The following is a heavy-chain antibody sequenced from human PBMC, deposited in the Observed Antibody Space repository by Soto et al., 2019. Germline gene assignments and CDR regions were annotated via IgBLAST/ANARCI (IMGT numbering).Heavy chain of an antibody. Sequence: SETLSLTFTVSGGSISSSSYYWGWIRQPPGRGLEWIGSIYYSGSTYYNPSLKSRITISVDTSKNQFSLTLTSVTAADTAVYYCARHGLTAYMVYYFDFWGQGTLVTVSS. J-gene: IGHJ4*02. D-gene: IGHD3-16*01. CDR1: GGSISSSSYY. CDR3: ARHGLTAYMVYYFDF. V-gene: IGHV4-39*01. CDR2: IYYSGST.